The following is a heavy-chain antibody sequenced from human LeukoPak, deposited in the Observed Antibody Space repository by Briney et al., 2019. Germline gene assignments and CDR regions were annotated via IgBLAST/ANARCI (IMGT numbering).Heavy chain of an antibody. Sequence: PGGSLRLSCAASGFTFDDYGMSWVRQAPGKGLEWVSGINWNGGSTGYADSVKGRFTISRDNAKNSLYLQMNSLRAEDTALYYCARYLGYRYDSSKEPGLDYWGQGTLVTVSS. CDR2: INWNGGST. V-gene: IGHV3-20*04. CDR1: GFTFDDYG. D-gene: IGHD3-22*01. J-gene: IGHJ4*02. CDR3: ARYLGYRYDSSKEPGLDY.